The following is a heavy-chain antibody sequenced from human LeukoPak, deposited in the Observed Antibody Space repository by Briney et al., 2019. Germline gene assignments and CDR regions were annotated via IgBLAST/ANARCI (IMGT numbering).Heavy chain of an antibody. CDR1: GGSISSYY. CDR2: IYTSGST. J-gene: IGHJ5*02. V-gene: IGHV4-4*07. CDR3: ARDRNDFWSGYYNWFDP. Sequence: SETLSHTCTVSGGSISSYYWSWIRQPAGKGLEWIGRIYTSGSTNYSPSLKSRVTMSVDTSKNQFSLKLSSVTAADTAVYYCARDRNDFWSGYYNWFDPWGQGTLVTVSS. D-gene: IGHD3-3*01.